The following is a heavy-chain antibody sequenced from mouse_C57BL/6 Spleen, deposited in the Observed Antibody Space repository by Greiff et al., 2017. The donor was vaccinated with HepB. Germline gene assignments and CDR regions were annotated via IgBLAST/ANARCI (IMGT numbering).Heavy chain of an antibody. CDR2: ISSGSSTI. V-gene: IGHV5-17*01. D-gene: IGHD2-5*01. Sequence: EVQGVESGGGLVKPGGSLKLSCAASGFTFSDYGMHWVRQAPEKGLEWVAYISSGSSTIYYADTVKGRFTISRDNAKNTLFLQMTSLRSEDTAMYYCAREDSNLAWFAYWGQGTLVTVSA. J-gene: IGHJ3*01. CDR1: GFTFSDYG. CDR3: AREDSNLAWFAY.